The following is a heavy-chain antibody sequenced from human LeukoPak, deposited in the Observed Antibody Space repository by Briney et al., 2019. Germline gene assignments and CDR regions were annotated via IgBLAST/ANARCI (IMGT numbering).Heavy chain of an antibody. CDR2: IYHSGTP. V-gene: IGHV4-30-2*01. Sequence: SETLSLTCTVSGGALSSGGYYWTWIRQPPGKGLEWIGNIYHSGTPYYNPSLKSRVTLSVDRSKNQFSLKMTSVTAADTAVYYCARPNLLSGAFDIWGQGTMVTVSS. J-gene: IGHJ3*02. D-gene: IGHD3-10*01. CDR1: GGALSSGGYY. CDR3: ARPNLLSGAFDI.